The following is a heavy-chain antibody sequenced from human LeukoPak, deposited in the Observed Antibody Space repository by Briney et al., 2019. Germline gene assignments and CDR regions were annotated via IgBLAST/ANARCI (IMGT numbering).Heavy chain of an antibody. D-gene: IGHD4-17*01. V-gene: IGHV4-61*01. J-gene: IGHJ4*02. CDR1: GASVSSGRYY. CDR2: IYYTGTT. CDR3: ASPGPDYGDYAYDY. Sequence: SETLSRTCSVSGASVSSGRYYWTWIQQPPGKGLEWIGYIYYTGTTVYNPSLKSRVTMSLDTAKNQFSLKVTSVTAADTAVYYCASPGPDYGDYAYDYWGPGTLVTVSS.